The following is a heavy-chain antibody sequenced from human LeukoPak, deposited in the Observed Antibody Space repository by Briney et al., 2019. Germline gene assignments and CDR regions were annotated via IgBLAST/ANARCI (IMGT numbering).Heavy chain of an antibody. CDR1: GYILTSNW. CDR3: AILGISHPMYYFDY. V-gene: IGHV5-51*01. CDR2: IFPGDSDT. J-gene: IGHJ4*02. D-gene: IGHD2/OR15-2a*01. Sequence: GASLQISCKASGYILTSNWTGCGRQLPGKGLEWMGIIFPGDSDTRYSSSFQGQVTISADTSICTSYLQWSRLKASAAAMAVFAILGISHPMYYFDYWGQGTLVTVSS.